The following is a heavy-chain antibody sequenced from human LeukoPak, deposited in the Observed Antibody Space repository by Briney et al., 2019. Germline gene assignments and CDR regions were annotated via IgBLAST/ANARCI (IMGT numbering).Heavy chain of an antibody. CDR3: ARHTGSGWHFDY. CDR1: GGSISSSNYY. V-gene: IGHV4-39*01. J-gene: IGHJ4*02. Sequence: SETLSLTCTVSGGSISSSNYYWGWIRQPPGKGLQWIGSIYYSGSTYYNPSLKSRVTISVDTSKNQFSLRLTSVTAADTAVYYCARHTGSGWHFDYWGQGTLVTVSS. D-gene: IGHD6-19*01. CDR2: IYYSGST.